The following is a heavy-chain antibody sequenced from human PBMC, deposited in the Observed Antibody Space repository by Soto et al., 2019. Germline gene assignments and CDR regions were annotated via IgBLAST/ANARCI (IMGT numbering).Heavy chain of an antibody. CDR1: GGSISSSSYY. CDR3: VAAAAGAHMDV. Sequence: PSETLSLTCTVSGGSISSSSYYWGWIRQPPGKGLEWIGSIYYSGSTYYNPSLKSRVTISVDTSKNQFSLKLSSVTAADTAVYYCVAAAAGAHMDVWGKGTTVTVSS. J-gene: IGHJ6*03. D-gene: IGHD6-13*01. V-gene: IGHV4-39*01. CDR2: IYYSGST.